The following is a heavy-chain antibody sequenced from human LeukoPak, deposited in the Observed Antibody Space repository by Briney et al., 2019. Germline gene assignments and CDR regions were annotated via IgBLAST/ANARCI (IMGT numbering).Heavy chain of an antibody. D-gene: IGHD4-23*01. CDR2: ISKSGYTI. V-gene: IGHV3-48*03. J-gene: IGHJ4*02. Sequence: TGGSLRLSCAASGFTFSSYEMNWVRQAPGKGLEWVSYISKSGYTIHYADSVQGRFTHADSVQGRFTISRDNSKNTVYLQMNSLRAEDTAVYYCARGDDYGGAWYYFDCWGQGALVTVSS. CDR1: GFTFSSYE. CDR3: ARGDDYGGAWYYFDC.